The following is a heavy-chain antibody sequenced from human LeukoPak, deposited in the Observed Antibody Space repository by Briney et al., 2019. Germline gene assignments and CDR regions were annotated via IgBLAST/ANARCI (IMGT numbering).Heavy chain of an antibody. V-gene: IGHV3-23*01. D-gene: IGHD3-22*01. J-gene: IGHJ3*01. CDR2: ISGSGGST. CDR3: AQTGGYFDTSDLFLTDFFD. Sequence: QTGGSLRLSCAASGFTFSSYAMSWVRQAPGKELEWGSAISGSGGSTYYADSVKGRFTISRDNSKDTLYLQMNSPRAEDTAAYSSAQTGGYFDTSDLFLTDFFD. CDR1: GFTFSSYA.